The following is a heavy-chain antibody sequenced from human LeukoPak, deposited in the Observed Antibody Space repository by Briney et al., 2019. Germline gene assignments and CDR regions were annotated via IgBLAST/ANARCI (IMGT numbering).Heavy chain of an antibody. CDR2: VYYSGRT. Sequence: SETLSLTCTVSGGSISRSDYYWGWIRQPPGKGLEWIGSVYYSGRTYYNPSLKSQVTISVDTSKNQFSLKVSSVTAADTAVYFCARAIGFDDPGRYYPDYWGQGTLVSVSS. J-gene: IGHJ4*01. V-gene: IGHV4-39*01. CDR1: GGSISRSDYY. D-gene: IGHD3-10*01. CDR3: ARAIGFDDPGRYYPDY.